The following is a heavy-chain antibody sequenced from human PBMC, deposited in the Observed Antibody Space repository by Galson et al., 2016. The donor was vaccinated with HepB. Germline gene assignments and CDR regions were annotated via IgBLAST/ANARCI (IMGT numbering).Heavy chain of an antibody. J-gene: IGHJ5*02. CDR2: ISRNGGRT. CDR1: GFTFSSYS. V-gene: IGHV3-64D*06. CDR3: VKDRAILVRGIGIDWFDP. D-gene: IGHD3-10*01. Sequence: SLRLSCAASGFTFSSYSMNWVRQAPAKGLAYVSGISRNGGRTYYADSVKASFTISRDTSKNTLYLQMSSLRTEDTAVYYCVKDRAILVRGIGIDWFDPWGQGTLVTVSS.